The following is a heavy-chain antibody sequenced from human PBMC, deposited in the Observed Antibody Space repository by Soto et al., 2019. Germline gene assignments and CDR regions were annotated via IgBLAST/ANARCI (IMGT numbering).Heavy chain of an antibody. CDR2: IYYSGST. Sequence: ASETLSLTCTVSGGSISSYYWSWIRQPPGKGLEWIGYIYYSGSTNHNPSLKSRVTISVDTSKNQFSLKLSSVTAADTAVYYCARDGMYYDFWSGYRPHYYYGMDVWGQGTTVTVSS. J-gene: IGHJ6*02. V-gene: IGHV4-59*01. CDR3: ARDGMYYDFWSGYRPHYYYGMDV. CDR1: GGSISSYY. D-gene: IGHD3-3*01.